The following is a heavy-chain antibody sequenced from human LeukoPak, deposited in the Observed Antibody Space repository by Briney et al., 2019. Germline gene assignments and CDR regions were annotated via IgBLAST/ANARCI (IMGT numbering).Heavy chain of an antibody. Sequence: SETLSLTCTVSGGSISSGDYYWSWIRQPAGKGLEWIGRMYTSGSTNYNPSLKSRVTISLDTSKNQFFLKLGSVTAADTALYYCARVFRSSYYYIDVWGKGTTVTVSS. CDR2: MYTSGST. CDR3: ARVFRSSYYYIDV. V-gene: IGHV4-61*02. D-gene: IGHD2-21*01. J-gene: IGHJ6*03. CDR1: GGSISSGDYY.